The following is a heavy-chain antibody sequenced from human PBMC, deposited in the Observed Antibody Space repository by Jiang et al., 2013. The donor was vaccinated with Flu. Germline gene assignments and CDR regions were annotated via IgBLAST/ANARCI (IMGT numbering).Heavy chain of an antibody. CDR1: GFTFSHAW. CDR2: IKSKTDGGTT. V-gene: IGHV3-15*01. J-gene: IGHJ4*02. Sequence: RLSCAASGFTFSHAWMSWVRQAPGKGLEWVGRIKSKTDGGTTDYAAPVKGRFSISREDAKNTLHLEMNSLKTEDTAVYYCASLMTPPFDYWGQGTLVTVSS. CDR3: ASLMTPPFDY. D-gene: IGHD3-16*01.